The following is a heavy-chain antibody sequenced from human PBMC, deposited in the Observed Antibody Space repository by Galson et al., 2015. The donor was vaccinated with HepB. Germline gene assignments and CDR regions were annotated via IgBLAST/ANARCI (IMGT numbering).Heavy chain of an antibody. CDR3: GRVSPRFYYDSGSYSDK. CDR2: IRSTANLETT. J-gene: IGHJ4*02. V-gene: IGHV3-49*03. Sequence: SLRLSCAGAGFTFGDYAVSWFRQAPGKGLEWVGVIRSTANLETTEYAASVKGRFTISRDNSKSIASLEMNSLKIEDTAVYFCGRVSPRFYYDSGSYSDKWGQGTLVTVSS. D-gene: IGHD3-10*01. CDR1: GFTFGDYA.